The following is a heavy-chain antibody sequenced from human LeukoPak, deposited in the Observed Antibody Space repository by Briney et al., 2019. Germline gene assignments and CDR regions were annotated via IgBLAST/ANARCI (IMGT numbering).Heavy chain of an antibody. CDR1: GFTFGDYA. Sequence: AGGSLRLSCTASGFTFGDYAMSWVRQAPGKGLEWVANIKEDGNEKYYVDSVKGRFTISRDNARNSLYLQMSSLRADDTGIYYCARRTQYLAFDYWGQGTLLTVSS. CDR3: ARRTQYLAFDY. V-gene: IGHV3-7*01. D-gene: IGHD2-15*01. CDR2: IKEDGNEK. J-gene: IGHJ4*02.